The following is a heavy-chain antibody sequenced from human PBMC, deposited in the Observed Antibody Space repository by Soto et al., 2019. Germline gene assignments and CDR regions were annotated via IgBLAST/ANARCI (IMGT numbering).Heavy chain of an antibody. CDR1: GYSFTSYW. J-gene: IGHJ6*02. CDR2: IYPGDSDT. D-gene: IGHD2-2*02. CDR3: ARLGVVVVPAAIRGPKRVYGMDV. Sequence: PGESLKISCKGSGYSFTSYWIGWVRQMPGKGLEWMGIIYPGDSDTRYSPSFQGQVTISADKSISTAYLQWKSQNAPDNGMYYCARLGVVVVPAAIRGPKRVYGMDVWGQGTTVTVSS. V-gene: IGHV5-51*01.